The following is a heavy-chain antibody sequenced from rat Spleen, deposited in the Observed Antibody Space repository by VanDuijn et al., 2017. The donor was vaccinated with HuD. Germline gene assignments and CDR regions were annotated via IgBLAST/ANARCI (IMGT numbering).Heavy chain of an antibody. CDR3: ARQWLTGSHWFFDF. J-gene: IGHJ1*01. Sequence: EVQLVESGGGLVQPGGSLKLSCAVSGFTFNNDGMHWIRQAPTKGLEWVASISPSGGSTFYRDSVKGRFTISRDNAKSTLYLQMNSLRSEDTATYYCARQWLTGSHWFFDFWGPGTMVTVSS. CDR1: GFTFNNDG. D-gene: IGHD1-4*01. CDR2: ISPSGGST. V-gene: IGHV5-19*01.